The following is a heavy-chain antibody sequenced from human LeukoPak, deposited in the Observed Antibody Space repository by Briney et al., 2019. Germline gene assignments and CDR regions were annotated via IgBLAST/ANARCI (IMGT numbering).Heavy chain of an antibody. CDR2: INTNTGNP. Sequence: GASVKVSCKASGYTFTSYAMNWVRQAPGQGLEWMGWINTNTGNPTYAQGFTGRFVFSLDTSVSTAYLQISSLKAEDTAVYHCARDWTDYGDYTRFDYWGQGTLVTVSS. D-gene: IGHD4-17*01. CDR1: GYTFTSYA. CDR3: ARDWTDYGDYTRFDY. J-gene: IGHJ4*02. V-gene: IGHV7-4-1*02.